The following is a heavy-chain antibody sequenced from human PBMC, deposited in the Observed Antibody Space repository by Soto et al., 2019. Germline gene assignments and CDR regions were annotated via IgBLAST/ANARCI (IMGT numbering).Heavy chain of an antibody. V-gene: IGHV3-21*01. Sequence: EVQLVESGGGLVKPGGSLRLSCAASGFTFSSYSMNWVRQAPGKGLEWVSSISSSSSYIYYADSVKGRFTISRDNAKNSLYLQMNSLRAEDTAVYYCARDYDFWSGSKPSGAFDIWGQVTMVTVSS. D-gene: IGHD3-3*01. CDR2: ISSSSSYI. CDR3: ARDYDFWSGSKPSGAFDI. J-gene: IGHJ3*02. CDR1: GFTFSSYS.